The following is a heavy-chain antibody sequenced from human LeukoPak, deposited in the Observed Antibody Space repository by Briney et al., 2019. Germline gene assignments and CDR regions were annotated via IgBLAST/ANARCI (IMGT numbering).Heavy chain of an antibody. Sequence: GESLKISCKGSGYSFTNYWIGWVRQMPGKGPEWMGIIYPGDSDTRYSPSFQGQVTISADKSISTAYLQWSSLKASDTAMYYCARHSYYYDNSGQVDAFDIWGQGTMVTVSS. CDR2: IYPGDSDT. J-gene: IGHJ3*02. CDR1: GYSFTNYW. CDR3: ARHSYYYDNSGQVDAFDI. D-gene: IGHD3-22*01. V-gene: IGHV5-51*01.